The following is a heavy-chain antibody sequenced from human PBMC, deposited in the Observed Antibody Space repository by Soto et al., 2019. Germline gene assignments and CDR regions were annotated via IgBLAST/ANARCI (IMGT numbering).Heavy chain of an antibody. CDR3: AGAAAAAGINWFDP. CDR1: GGSISSGGYY. CDR2: IYYSGST. D-gene: IGHD6-13*01. J-gene: IGHJ5*02. Sequence: SETLSLTCTVSGGSISSGGYYWSWIRQHPGKGLEWIGYIYYSGSTYYNPSLKSRVTISVHTSKNQFSLKLSSGTAADTAVYYCAGAAAAAGINWFDPWGQGTLVTVSS. V-gene: IGHV4-31*03.